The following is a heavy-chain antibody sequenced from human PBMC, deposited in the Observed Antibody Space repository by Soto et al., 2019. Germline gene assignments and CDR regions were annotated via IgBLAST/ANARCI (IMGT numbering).Heavy chain of an antibody. CDR1: GYTFTSYY. CDR3: ARVRRSSGYYYGY. D-gene: IGHD3-22*01. V-gene: IGHV1-46*01. Sequence: ASVKVSCKASGYTFTSYYMHWVRQAPGQGLEWMGIIYPSGGSTSYAQKFQGRVTMTRATSTSTVYMELSRLRSEDTAVYYCARVRRSSGYYYGYWGQGTPATVSS. CDR2: IYPSGGST. J-gene: IGHJ4*02.